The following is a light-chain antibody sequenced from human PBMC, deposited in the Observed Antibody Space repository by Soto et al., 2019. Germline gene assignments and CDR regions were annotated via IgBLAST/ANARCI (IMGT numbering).Light chain of an antibody. CDR1: NSNIGRNF. Sequence: QSVLIQPPSVSGTPGQNVTISCSGSNSNIGRNFVYWYQQFPGTARRLLIYKNNQRPSGVPERFSVSQSGASASLAISGLRSEDEAHYNCAAWDDRRNGQVFGGGTQLTVL. J-gene: IGLJ2*01. V-gene: IGLV1-47*01. CDR2: KNN. CDR3: AAWDDRRNGQV.